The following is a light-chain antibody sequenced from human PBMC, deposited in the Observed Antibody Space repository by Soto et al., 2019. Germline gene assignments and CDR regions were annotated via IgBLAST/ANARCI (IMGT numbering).Light chain of an antibody. V-gene: IGKV3D-20*02. CDR3: QQRTNWPDT. Sequence: EIVLTQSPGTLSLSPGERATLSCRASQSVSGSYLAWYQQKPGQAPRLLIYGASSRATGIPARFSGSGSGTDFTLTISSLEPEDFAVYYCQQRTNWPDTFGQGTRLEIK. CDR1: QSVSGSY. CDR2: GAS. J-gene: IGKJ5*01.